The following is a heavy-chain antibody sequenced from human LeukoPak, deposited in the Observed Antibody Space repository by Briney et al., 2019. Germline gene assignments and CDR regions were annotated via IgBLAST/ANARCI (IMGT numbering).Heavy chain of an antibody. CDR2: INSDGSST. V-gene: IGHV3-74*01. CDR3: ACDRYYHPDY. D-gene: IGHD2-21*01. CDR1: GLDLSGYW. Sequence: PGGSLRLSCAASGLDLSGYWMHWVRQAPGKGLVWVSRINSDGSSTTYANSVQGRFTISRDNAKNTLYLQMSSLRAEDTAVYYCACDRYYHPDYWGQGTLATVSS. J-gene: IGHJ4*02.